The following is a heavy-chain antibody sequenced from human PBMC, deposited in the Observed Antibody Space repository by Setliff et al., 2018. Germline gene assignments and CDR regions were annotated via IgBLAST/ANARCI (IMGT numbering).Heavy chain of an antibody. CDR1: GGSFSGYY. J-gene: IGHJ4*02. CDR2: IYYSGST. CDR3: ARGGKILEWLYAHDY. D-gene: IGHD3-3*01. V-gene: IGHV4-34*01. Sequence: SETLSLTCAVYGGSFSGYYWSWIRQPPGKGLEWIGYIYYSGSTYYNPSLKSRVSISVDTSKNQFSLKLSSVTAADTAVYYCARGGKILEWLYAHDYWGQGTLVTVSS.